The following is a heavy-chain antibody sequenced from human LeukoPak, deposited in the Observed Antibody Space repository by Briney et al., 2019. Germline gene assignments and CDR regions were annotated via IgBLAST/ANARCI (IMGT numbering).Heavy chain of an antibody. CDR2: IYYSGST. CDR3: ARDRRDGYNYMVWYFDY. D-gene: IGHD5-24*01. Sequence: SETLSLTCTVSGGSISSSSYYWGWIRQPPGKGLEWIGSIYYSGSTYYNPSLKSRVTISVDTSKNQFSLKLSSVTAADTAVYYCARDRRDGYNYMVWYFDYWGQGTLVTVSS. V-gene: IGHV4-39*07. J-gene: IGHJ4*02. CDR1: GGSISSSSYY.